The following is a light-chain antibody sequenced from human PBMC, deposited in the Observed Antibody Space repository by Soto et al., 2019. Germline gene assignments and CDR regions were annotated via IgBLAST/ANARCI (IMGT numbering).Light chain of an antibody. CDR2: DTS. CDR3: LVIYTGVGGV. CDR1: TGAVTSGHY. V-gene: IGLV7-46*01. J-gene: IGLJ1*01. Sequence: QAVVTQEPSLTVSPGGTVTLTCGSSTGAVTSGHYPHWFQQKPGQAPTTLIYDTSIKHSWTPARFSGSLLGGKAALTLSGAQPEDEADYYCLVIYTGVGGVFGTGTKLTVL.